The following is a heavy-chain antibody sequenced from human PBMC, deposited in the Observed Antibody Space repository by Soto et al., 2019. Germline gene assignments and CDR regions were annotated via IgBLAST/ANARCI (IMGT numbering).Heavy chain of an antibody. CDR1: GYTFTGYY. CDR2: IYPGDSNI. D-gene: IGHD6-6*01. CDR3: ARHLDEYSSASGFDY. V-gene: IGHV5-51*06. J-gene: IGHJ4*02. Sequence: GASVKVSCKASGYTFTGYYMHWVRQMPGKGLEWMGIIYPGDSNIRYSPSFEGQIDMSADRSINTAYLRLSSLKASDTATYYCARHLDEYSSASGFDYWGQGTLVTVSS.